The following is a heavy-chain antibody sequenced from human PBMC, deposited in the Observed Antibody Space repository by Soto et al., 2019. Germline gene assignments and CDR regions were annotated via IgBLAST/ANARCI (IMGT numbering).Heavy chain of an antibody. D-gene: IGHD1-26*01. CDR3: AKGIRGRQYYYYGMDV. CDR1: AFTFSTYA. V-gene: IGHV3-23*01. CDR2: LSASGATT. J-gene: IGHJ6*02. Sequence: EVQLLESGGGLVQPGGSLRLSCAASAFTFSTYAMTWVRQAPGKGLKWVSALSASGATTYHADSVKGRFTISRDNSENTLYLQMNSLRAEDTAVYYCAKGIRGRQYYYYGMDVWGQGTTVTVSS.